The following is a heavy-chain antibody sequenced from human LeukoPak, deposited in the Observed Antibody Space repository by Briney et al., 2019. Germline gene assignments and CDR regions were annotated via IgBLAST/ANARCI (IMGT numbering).Heavy chain of an antibody. V-gene: IGHV4-59*11. Sequence: SETLSLTCSVSGGSISPHYWSWIRQPPGKGLEWIGYIYYSGSTNYNPSLKSRVTISVDTSENQSSLKLSSVTAADTAMYYCARGGWSLDYWGQGTLVTVSS. D-gene: IGHD6-19*01. CDR1: GGSISPHY. CDR2: IYYSGST. J-gene: IGHJ4*02. CDR3: ARGGWSLDY.